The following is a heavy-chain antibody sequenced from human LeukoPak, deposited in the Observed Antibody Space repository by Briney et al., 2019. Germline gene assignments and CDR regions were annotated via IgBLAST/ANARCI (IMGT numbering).Heavy chain of an antibody. Sequence: GGSLRLSCAASGFTFSDYYMSWIRQAPGKGLEWVSYISSSGSTIYYADSVKGRFTISRDNAKNSLYLQMNSLRAEDTAVYYCAKAGRRFGELFPFDYWGQGTLVTVSS. V-gene: IGHV3-11*04. J-gene: IGHJ4*02. CDR2: ISSSGSTI. CDR1: GFTFSDYY. D-gene: IGHD3-10*01. CDR3: AKAGRRFGELFPFDY.